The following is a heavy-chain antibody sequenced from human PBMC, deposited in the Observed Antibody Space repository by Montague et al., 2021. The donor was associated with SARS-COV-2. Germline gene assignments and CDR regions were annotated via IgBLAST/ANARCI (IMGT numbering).Heavy chain of an antibody. CDR1: GDSISNYS. V-gene: IGHV4-59*08. D-gene: IGHD4-11*01. CDR3: ARHLRVTTVTSHMYHYAMDV. CDR2: IYYSGST. J-gene: IGHJ6*02. Sequence: SETLSLTCSVSGDSISNYSWSWIRQSPGKGQEWIGYIYYSGSTNYNPSLTSRVTISVDTSKNQVSLKLTSVTAADTAVYYCARHLRVTTVTSHMYHYAMDVWGQGTTVTVSS.